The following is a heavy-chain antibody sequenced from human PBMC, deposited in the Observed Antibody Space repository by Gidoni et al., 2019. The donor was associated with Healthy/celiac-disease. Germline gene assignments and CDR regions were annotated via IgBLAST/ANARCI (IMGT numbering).Heavy chain of an antibody. CDR2: INPNSGGT. CDR3: ASPYCSSTSCYGAGVGAAFDI. Sequence: QVQLVQSGAEVKKPGASVKVSCTASGYTFTGYYMHWVRQAPGQGLEWMGWINPNSGGTNYAQKFQGRVTMTRDTSISTAYMELSRLRSDDTAVYYCASPYCSSTSCYGAGVGAAFDIWGQGTMVTVSS. CDR1: GYTFTGYY. V-gene: IGHV1-2*02. D-gene: IGHD2-2*01. J-gene: IGHJ3*02.